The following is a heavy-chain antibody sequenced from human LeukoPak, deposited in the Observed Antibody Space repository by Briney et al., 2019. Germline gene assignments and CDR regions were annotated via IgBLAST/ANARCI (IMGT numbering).Heavy chain of an antibody. V-gene: IGHV4-38-2*02. CDR2: LYRSGST. CDR3: ARENWVFDY. Sequence: PSETLSLTCVVSGYSISSGYPWGWIRQPPGEGLEWIGSLYRSGSTYYNPSLKSRVTISVDTSKNQISLKVRSVTAADTAVYYCARENWVFDYWGQGILVTVSS. CDR1: GYSISSGYP. J-gene: IGHJ4*02. D-gene: IGHD7-27*01.